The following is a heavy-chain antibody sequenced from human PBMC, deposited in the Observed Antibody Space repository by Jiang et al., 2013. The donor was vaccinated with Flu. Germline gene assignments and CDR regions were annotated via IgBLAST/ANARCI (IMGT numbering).Heavy chain of an antibody. CDR1: GDSINNYY. J-gene: IGHJ6*02. D-gene: IGHD2-21*02. V-gene: IGHV4-59*01. CDR2: ISYSGTT. CDR3: ARDRDCGSDCNYFYYGMDV. Sequence: TLSLTCTVSGDSINNYYWSWIRQSPGKGLEWIGYISYSGTTNYNPSLQSRVTISVDRSKNQFSLKVRSVTAADTAVYYCARDRDCGSDCNYFYYGMDVWGQGTTVTVSS.